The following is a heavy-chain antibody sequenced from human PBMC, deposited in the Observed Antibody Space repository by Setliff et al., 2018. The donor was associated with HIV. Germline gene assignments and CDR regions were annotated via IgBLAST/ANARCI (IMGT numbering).Heavy chain of an antibody. CDR3: ARHDSGGYYSLDY. CDR1: GGSISSYY. Sequence: NPSETLSLTCTVSGGSISSYYWSWIRQPPGEGLEWIGYIFYSGSTNYNPSLKSRVTMSVDTSKNQFPLRLNSVTAAGTAVYYCARHDSGGYYSLDYWGQGTLVTVSS. D-gene: IGHD3-22*01. CDR2: IFYSGST. J-gene: IGHJ4*02. V-gene: IGHV4-59*08.